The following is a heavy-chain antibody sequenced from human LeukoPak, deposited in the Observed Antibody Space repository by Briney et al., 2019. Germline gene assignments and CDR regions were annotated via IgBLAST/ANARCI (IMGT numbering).Heavy chain of an antibody. J-gene: IGHJ4*02. Sequence: PGGSLRLSCAASGFTFSSYWMSWVRQAPGKGLEWVANIKQDGSEKYYVDSVKGRFTISRDNAKNSLYLQMNSLRAEDTAVYYCARDSSGYYWDFDYWGQGTLVTVSS. CDR1: GFTFSSYW. V-gene: IGHV3-7*01. CDR2: IKQDGSEK. CDR3: ARDSSGYYWDFDY. D-gene: IGHD6-19*01.